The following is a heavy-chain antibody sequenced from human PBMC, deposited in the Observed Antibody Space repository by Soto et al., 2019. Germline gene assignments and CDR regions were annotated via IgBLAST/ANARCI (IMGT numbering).Heavy chain of an antibody. CDR3: ARTGYSSSWYWFDP. D-gene: IGHD6-13*01. J-gene: IGHJ5*02. V-gene: IGHV4-39*01. Sequence: PSETLSLTCTVSGDSITSSSHYWGWIRQPPGKGLQSIANIYYDGNTYYNPSFKSRVTISLDTSKNQFSLRLNSVTAADTAVYYCARTGYSSSWYWFDPWGQGTLVTVSS. CDR1: GDSITSSSHY. CDR2: IYYDGNT.